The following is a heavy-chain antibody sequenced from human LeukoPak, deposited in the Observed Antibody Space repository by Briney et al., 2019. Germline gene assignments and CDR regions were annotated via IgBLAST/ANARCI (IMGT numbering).Heavy chain of an antibody. Sequence: PGESLKISCKGSGYSFTNYWIGWVRQMPGKGLERMGIIYPADSDTRYSPSFQGQVTISADKSISTAYLQWSSLKASDTAMYYCARHNADSSGYYPDGWGQGTLVTVSS. V-gene: IGHV5-51*01. J-gene: IGHJ4*02. CDR3: ARHNADSSGYYPDG. CDR1: GYSFTNYW. D-gene: IGHD3-22*01. CDR2: IYPADSDT.